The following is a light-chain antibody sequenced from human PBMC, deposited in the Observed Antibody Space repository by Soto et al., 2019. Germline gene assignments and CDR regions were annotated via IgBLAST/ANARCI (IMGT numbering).Light chain of an antibody. CDR1: QSVGGN. Sequence: EIALTQSPGTLSLSPGEGATLSWRASQSVGGNVAWYQQIPGQPPKLLIFGASSRATGIADKFSASGSGTDFTLTISDVQPEDFALYYCHQRQSWPRTFGQGTKV. V-gene: IGKV3-11*01. J-gene: IGKJ1*01. CDR2: GAS. CDR3: HQRQSWPRT.